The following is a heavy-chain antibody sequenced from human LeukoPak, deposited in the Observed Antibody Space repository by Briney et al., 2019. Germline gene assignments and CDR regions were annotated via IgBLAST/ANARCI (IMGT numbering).Heavy chain of an antibody. D-gene: IGHD3-22*01. CDR3: ATLYYYDPITREIDY. CDR2: IRYDGSNK. J-gene: IGHJ4*02. Sequence: GGSLRLSCAASGFTFSSYGMHWVRQAPGKGLEWVAFIRYDGSNKYYADSVKGRFTISRDNSKNTLYLQMNSLRAEDTAVYYCATLYYYDPITREIDYWGRGTLVTVSS. V-gene: IGHV3-30*02. CDR1: GFTFSSYG.